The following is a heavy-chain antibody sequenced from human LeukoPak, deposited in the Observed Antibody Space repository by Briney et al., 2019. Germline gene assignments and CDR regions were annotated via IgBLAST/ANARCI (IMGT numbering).Heavy chain of an antibody. V-gene: IGHV1-69*06. CDR3: ARDLVVVTATTEYYYMDV. CDR2: IIPIFGTA. Sequence: SVKVSCKASGGTFSSYAISWVRQAPGQGLEWMGGIIPIFGTANYAQKFQGRVTITADKSTSTAYMELSSLRSEDTAVYYCARDLVVVTATTEYYYMDVWGKGTTVTISS. CDR1: GGTFSSYA. J-gene: IGHJ6*03. D-gene: IGHD2-21*02.